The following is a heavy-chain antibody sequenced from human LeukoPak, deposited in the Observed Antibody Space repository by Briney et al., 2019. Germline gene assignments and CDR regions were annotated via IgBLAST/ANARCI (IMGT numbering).Heavy chain of an antibody. J-gene: IGHJ4*02. CDR2: IRPGDNRM. CDR1: GYTFTAYY. CDR3: VREKSGGTYDY. V-gene: IGHV1-46*01. Sequence: ASVKVSCKASGYTFTAYYIQWGRQAPGQGPEWMGTIRPGDNRMSYAQKFQGRVTMTRDMSTTTGYMELSSLRSEDTAVYYCVREKSGGTYDYWGQGTLVTVSS. D-gene: IGHD3-16*01.